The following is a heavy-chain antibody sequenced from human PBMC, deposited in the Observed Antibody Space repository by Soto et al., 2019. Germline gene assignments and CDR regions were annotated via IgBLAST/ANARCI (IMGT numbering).Heavy chain of an antibody. CDR2: IGVFNGDT. CDR1: GYTFTSYG. D-gene: IGHD3-22*01. J-gene: IGHJ4*02. Sequence: ASVKVSCKASGYTFTSYGVTWVRQAPGQGLEWMGWIGVFNGDTNYAQKFQGRVTMTTDTPTSTAYMELRSLTSDDTAVYYYDSSGYYPFDYWGQGTLVTVSS. V-gene: IGHV1-18*01. CDR3: DSSGYYPFDY.